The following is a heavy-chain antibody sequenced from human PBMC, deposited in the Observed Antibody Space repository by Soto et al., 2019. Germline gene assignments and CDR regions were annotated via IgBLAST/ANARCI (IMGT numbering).Heavy chain of an antibody. CDR1: GGSISSGGYY. Sequence: TLSLTCTVSGGSISSGGYYWSWIRQHPGKGLEWIGYIYYSGSTYYNPSLKSRVTISVDTSKNQFSLKLSSVTAADTAVYYCARDSSRITMVRGVTYYYYGMDVWGQGTTVTVSS. CDR3: ARDSSRITMVRGVTYYYYGMDV. J-gene: IGHJ6*02. CDR2: IYYSGST. V-gene: IGHV4-31*03. D-gene: IGHD3-10*01.